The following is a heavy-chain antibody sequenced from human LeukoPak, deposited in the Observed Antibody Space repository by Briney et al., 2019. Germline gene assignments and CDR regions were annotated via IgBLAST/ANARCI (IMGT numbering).Heavy chain of an antibody. CDR1: GGSISSGVYY. V-gene: IGHV4-61*08. Sequence: PSQTLSLTCTVSGGSISSGVYYWSWIRQPPGKGLEWIGYIYYSGSTNYNPSLKSRVTISVDTSKNQFSLKLTSVTAADTAAYYCARAQLNLLVDFGMDVWGQGTTVTVSS. J-gene: IGHJ6*02. CDR2: IYYSGST. D-gene: IGHD1-1*01. CDR3: ARAQLNLLVDFGMDV.